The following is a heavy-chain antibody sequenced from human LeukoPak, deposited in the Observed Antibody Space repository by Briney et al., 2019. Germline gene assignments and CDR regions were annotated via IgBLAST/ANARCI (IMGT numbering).Heavy chain of an antibody. J-gene: IGHJ4*02. CDR3: AKDGGWFGESTIY. V-gene: IGHV3-23*01. Sequence: QSGGSLRLSCAASGFTFSSYAMSWVRQAPGKGLEWVSAISGSGGSTYYADSVKGRFTISRDNSKNTLYLQMNSLRAEDTAVYYCAKDGGWFGESTIYWGQGTLVTVSS. CDR2: ISGSGGST. CDR1: GFTFSSYA. D-gene: IGHD3-10*01.